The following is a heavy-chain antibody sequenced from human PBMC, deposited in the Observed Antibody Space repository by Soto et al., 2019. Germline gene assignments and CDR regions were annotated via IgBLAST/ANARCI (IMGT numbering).Heavy chain of an antibody. CDR1: GGSISSYY. J-gene: IGHJ6*02. V-gene: IGHV4-59*01. CDR3: ARASYYYGMDV. CDR2: IYYSGST. Sequence: SETLSLTCTVSGGSISSYYWIWIRQPPGKGLEWIGYIYYSGSTNYNPSLKSRVTISVDTSKNQFSLKLGSVTAADTAVYYCARASYYYGMDVWGQGTTVTVSS.